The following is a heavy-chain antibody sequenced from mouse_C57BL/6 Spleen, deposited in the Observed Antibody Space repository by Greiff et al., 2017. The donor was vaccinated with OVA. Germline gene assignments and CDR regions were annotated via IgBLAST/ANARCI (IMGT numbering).Heavy chain of an antibody. CDR1: GHSITSGYY. D-gene: IGHD4-1*01. CDR3: ARDSWDFAY. Sequence: EVQLQESGPGLVKPSQSLSLTCSVTGHSITSGYYWNWIRQFPGNKLEWMGYISYDGSNNYNPSLKNRISITRDTSKNQFFLKLNSVTTEDTATYYCARDSWDFAYWGQGTLVTVSA. CDR2: ISYDGSN. V-gene: IGHV3-6*01. J-gene: IGHJ3*01.